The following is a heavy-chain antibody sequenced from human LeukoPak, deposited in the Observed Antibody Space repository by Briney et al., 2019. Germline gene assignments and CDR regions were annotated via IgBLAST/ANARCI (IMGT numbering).Heavy chain of an antibody. D-gene: IGHD5-12*01. CDR1: GGSISSSSYY. Sequence: SETLSLTCTVSGGSISSSSYYWGWIRQPPGKGLERIGSIYYSGSTYYNPSLKSRVTISVDTSKNQFSLMLSSVTAADTAVYYCAREGYSGSDSNLWGQGTLVTVSS. CDR2: IYYSGST. J-gene: IGHJ4*02. CDR3: AREGYSGSDSNL. V-gene: IGHV4-39*07.